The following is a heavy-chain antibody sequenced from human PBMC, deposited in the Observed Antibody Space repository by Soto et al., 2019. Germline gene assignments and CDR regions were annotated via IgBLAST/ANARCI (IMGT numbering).Heavy chain of an antibody. CDR3: AGLDREGGWFDP. Sequence: EVQLVESGGGLVQPGGSLRLSCAASGFTVSSKYMTWVRQAPGKGLEWVSLIYSGGSTYYSDSVNVRFTISRDNSKITVYVQINSLRVEDAPVFYCAGLDREGGWFDPWGQGRLVTVSS. V-gene: IGHV3-66*01. CDR2: IYSGGST. CDR1: GFTVSSKY. J-gene: IGHJ5*02. D-gene: IGHD3-16*01.